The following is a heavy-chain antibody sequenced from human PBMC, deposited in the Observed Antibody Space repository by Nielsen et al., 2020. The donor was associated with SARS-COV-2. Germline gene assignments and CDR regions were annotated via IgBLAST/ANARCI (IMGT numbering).Heavy chain of an antibody. CDR1: DLTVSSHY. D-gene: IGHD3-22*01. Sequence: GGSLRLSCAASDLTVSSHYMSWVRQAPGNGLEWISILYMGGDTHYSDSVKGRFTISRDHSKNTLFLQLNSLRAEDTAVYYCASGDRAGYFQEWGRGTLVTVPS. CDR2: LYMGGDT. V-gene: IGHV3-53*01. CDR3: ASGDRAGYFQE. J-gene: IGHJ1*01.